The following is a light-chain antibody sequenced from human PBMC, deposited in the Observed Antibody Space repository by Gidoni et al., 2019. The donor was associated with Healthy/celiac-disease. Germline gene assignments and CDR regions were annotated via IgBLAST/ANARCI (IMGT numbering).Light chain of an antibody. CDR3: AAWDDSLNGVV. J-gene: IGLJ3*02. V-gene: IGLV1-44*01. CDR1: SPNIGSNT. CDR2: SNN. Sequence: QSVLTHPPSASVTPAQGVTISRSGSSPNIGSNTVNWYQQLPGTAPKLLIYSNNQRPSGVPDRFSCSKSSTSASLAISGLQSEDEADYYCAAWDDSLNGVVFGGGTKLTVL.